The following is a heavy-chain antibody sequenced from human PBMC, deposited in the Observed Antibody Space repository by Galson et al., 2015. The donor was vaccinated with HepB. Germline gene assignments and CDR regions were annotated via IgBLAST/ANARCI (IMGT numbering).Heavy chain of an antibody. J-gene: IGHJ4*02. CDR2: ISYDGSNK. CDR3: AKGGRDGYNG. Sequence: SLRLSCAASGFTFSSYAMHWVRQAPGKGLEWVAVISYDGSNKYYADSVQGRFTISRDNSKNTLYLQMNSLRAEDTAVYYCAKGGRDGYNGWGQGTLVTVSS. V-gene: IGHV3-30*04. CDR1: GFTFSSYA. D-gene: IGHD5-24*01.